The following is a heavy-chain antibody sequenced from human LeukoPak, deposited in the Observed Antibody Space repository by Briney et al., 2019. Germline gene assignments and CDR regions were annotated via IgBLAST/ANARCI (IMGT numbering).Heavy chain of an antibody. D-gene: IGHD6-13*01. Sequence: SETLSLTCTVSGVSISSYYWSWIRQPPGKGLEWIGYIYTSGSTNYNPSPKSRVTISVDTSKNQLSLKLSSVTAADTAVYYCARHKGSSSWYSRNWFDPWGQGTLVIVSS. CDR3: ARHKGSSSWYSRNWFDP. CDR2: IYTSGST. J-gene: IGHJ5*02. V-gene: IGHV4-4*09. CDR1: GVSISSYY.